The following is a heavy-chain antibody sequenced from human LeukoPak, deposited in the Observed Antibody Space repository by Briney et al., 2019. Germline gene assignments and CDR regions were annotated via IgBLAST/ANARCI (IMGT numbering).Heavy chain of an antibody. Sequence: GGSLRLSCAASGFTFSSYGMHWVRQAPGKELEWVAVIWYDGSNKYYADSVKGRFTISRDNSKNTLYLQMNSLRAEDTAVYYCAKDRTGGNSYYFDYWGQGTLVTVSS. V-gene: IGHV3-33*06. CDR2: IWYDGSNK. CDR1: GFTFSSYG. J-gene: IGHJ4*02. D-gene: IGHD4-23*01. CDR3: AKDRTGGNSYYFDY.